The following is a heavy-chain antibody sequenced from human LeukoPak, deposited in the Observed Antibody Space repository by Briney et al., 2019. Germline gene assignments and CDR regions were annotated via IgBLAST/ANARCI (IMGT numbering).Heavy chain of an antibody. D-gene: IGHD2-15*01. Sequence: GGSLRLSCAASGFTFSSHAMTWVRQAPGKGLECVSTITARGTTTQYADSVKGRFTISRDNSKNTLYLQMNSLRAEDTAVYYRAKGTREYCSGGTCYPFDFWGQGTLVTVSS. CDR2: ITARGTTT. V-gene: IGHV3-23*01. CDR1: GFTFSSHA. CDR3: AKGTREYCSGGTCYPFDF. J-gene: IGHJ4*02.